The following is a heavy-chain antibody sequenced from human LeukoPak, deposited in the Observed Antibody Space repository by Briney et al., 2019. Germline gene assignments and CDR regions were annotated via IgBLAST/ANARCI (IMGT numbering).Heavy chain of an antibody. V-gene: IGHV3-21*01. Sequence: PGGSLRLSCAASGFTFSSYSMNWVRQAPGKGLEWVSSISSSSSYIYYADSVKGRFTISRDNAKNSLYLQMNSLRAEDTAVYYCARDGFSSRSPYYYYYYYMDVWGKGTTVTISS. CDR2: ISSSSSYI. CDR1: GFTFSSYS. CDR3: ARDGFSSRSPYYYYYYYMDV. D-gene: IGHD6-13*01. J-gene: IGHJ6*03.